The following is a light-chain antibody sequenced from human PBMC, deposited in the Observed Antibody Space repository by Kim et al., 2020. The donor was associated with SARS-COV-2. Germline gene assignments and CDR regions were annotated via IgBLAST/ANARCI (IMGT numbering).Light chain of an antibody. CDR3: QTWDSITVA. Sequence: SYELTQPPSVSVSPGQTASITCSGDKLGDKYACWYQQKPGQSPVLVLYEDSKRPSGIPERFSGSNSGNTATLTISGTQAMDEADYYCQTWDSITVAFGGG. CDR2: EDS. J-gene: IGLJ2*01. CDR1: KLGDKY. V-gene: IGLV3-1*01.